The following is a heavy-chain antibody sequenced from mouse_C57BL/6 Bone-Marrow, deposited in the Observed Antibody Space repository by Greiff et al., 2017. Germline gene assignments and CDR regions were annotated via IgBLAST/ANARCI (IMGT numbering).Heavy chain of an antibody. J-gene: IGHJ1*03. CDR3: ARPYDSNDWYFDV. CDR1: GYTFTSYW. D-gene: IGHD2-5*01. CDR2: IYPGSGST. V-gene: IGHV1-55*01. Sequence: QVQLKQPGAELVKPGASVKMSCKASGYTFTSYWITWVKQRPGQGLEWIGDIYPGSGSTNYNEKFKSKATLTVDTSSSTAYMQLSSLTSEDSAVYYWARPYDSNDWYFDVWGTGTTVTVSS.